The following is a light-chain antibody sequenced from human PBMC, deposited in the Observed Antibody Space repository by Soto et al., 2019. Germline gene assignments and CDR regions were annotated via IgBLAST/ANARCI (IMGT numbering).Light chain of an antibody. J-gene: IGKJ1*01. CDR1: QSISSW. V-gene: IGKV1-5*03. CDR3: QQYNSYPWT. CDR2: KAS. Sequence: DIQMTQSPSTLSASVGDRVTITCRASQSISSWVAWYQQKPGKAPNLLIYKASNLESGVPSRFRGSGSGTDFTLTISSLQPDDFATYYCQQYNSYPWTFGRGTKVDIK.